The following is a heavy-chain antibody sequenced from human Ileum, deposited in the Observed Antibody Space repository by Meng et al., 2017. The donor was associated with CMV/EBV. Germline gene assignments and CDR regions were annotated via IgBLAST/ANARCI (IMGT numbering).Heavy chain of an antibody. J-gene: IGHJ4*02. V-gene: IGHV1-69*05. Sequence: SVKSCKASGGTFSSYAISWVRQAPGQGLEWMGGIIPIFGTANYAQKFQGRVTITTDESTSTAYMELSSLRSEDTAVYYCARSQLRFLEWLLSGFDYWGQGTLVTVSS. CDR3: ARSQLRFLEWLLSGFDY. CDR1: GGTFSSYA. CDR2: IIPIFGTA. D-gene: IGHD3-3*01.